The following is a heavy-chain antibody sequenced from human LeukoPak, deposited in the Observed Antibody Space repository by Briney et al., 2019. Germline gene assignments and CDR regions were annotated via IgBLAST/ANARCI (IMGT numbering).Heavy chain of an antibody. CDR3: ARAYAARPERYYYMDV. CDR2: IIPIFGTA. Sequence: VASVKVSCKASGGTFSSYAISWVRQAPGQGLEWMGGIIPIFGTANYAQKFQGRVTITRNTSISTAYMEPSSLRSEDTAVYYCARAYAARPERYYYMDVWGKGTTVTVSS. V-gene: IGHV1-69*05. CDR1: GGTFSSYA. D-gene: IGHD6-6*01. J-gene: IGHJ6*03.